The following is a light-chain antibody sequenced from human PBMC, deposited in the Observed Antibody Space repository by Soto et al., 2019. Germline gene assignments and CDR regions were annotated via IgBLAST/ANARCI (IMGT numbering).Light chain of an antibody. Sequence: EIVMTQSPATLSVSPGERATLSCRASQSVSSNLAWYQQKPGQAPRLLIYGAPTRATGIPARFSGSGSGTEFTLTISGLQSEDFAMYYCQQYGSSITFGGGTKVDI. J-gene: IGKJ4*01. V-gene: IGKV3-15*01. CDR3: QQYGSSIT. CDR1: QSVSSN. CDR2: GAP.